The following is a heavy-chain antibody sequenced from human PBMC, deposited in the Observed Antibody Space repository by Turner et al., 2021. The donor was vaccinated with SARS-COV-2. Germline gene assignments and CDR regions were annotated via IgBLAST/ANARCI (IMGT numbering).Heavy chain of an antibody. V-gene: IGHV3-66*01. CDR1: AFPFSSNY. CDR3: ARDRRVGDDYTAEFPMDAFDI. J-gene: IGHJ3*02. D-gene: IGHD4-4*01. Sequence: EVQLVESGGGLFQPGGSLILSCAASAFPFSSNYMSLVRQAPGKGLEWVSVIYSGGRTYYTDSGKGRFTISRDNSKNTLYLQMNSLRAEDTAVYYCARDRRVGDDYTAEFPMDAFDIWGQGTMVTVSS. CDR2: IYSGGRT.